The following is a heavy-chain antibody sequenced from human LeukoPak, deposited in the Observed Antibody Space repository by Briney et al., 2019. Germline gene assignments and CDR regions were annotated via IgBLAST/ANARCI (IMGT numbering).Heavy chain of an antibody. J-gene: IGHJ6*03. V-gene: IGHV3-23*01. Sequence: GGSLRLSCAASGFTFSSYAMSWVRQAPGKGLEWVSAISRSGDSTYYADSVKGRFTISRDNAKNTLYLQMNSLRAEDTAVYYCARVKGYYYYYYYMDVWGKGTTVTVSS. CDR3: ARVKGYYYYYYYMDV. CDR1: GFTFSSYA. CDR2: ISRSGDST.